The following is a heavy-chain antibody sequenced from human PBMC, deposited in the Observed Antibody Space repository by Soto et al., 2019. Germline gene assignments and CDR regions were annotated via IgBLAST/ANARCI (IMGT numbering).Heavy chain of an antibody. Sequence: QVQLVQSGAEVKKPGASVKVSCKASGYTFTSYDINWVRQATGQGLAWMGWMNPNSGNTGYAQKSQGKLTMTRSTSISTGYMELRSWRSEDTAVYYCASKTGGYYDYWGQATLVTVSS. CDR3: ASKTGGYYDY. CDR2: MNPNSGNT. J-gene: IGHJ4*02. V-gene: IGHV1-8*01. CDR1: GYTFTSYD. D-gene: IGHD2-15*01.